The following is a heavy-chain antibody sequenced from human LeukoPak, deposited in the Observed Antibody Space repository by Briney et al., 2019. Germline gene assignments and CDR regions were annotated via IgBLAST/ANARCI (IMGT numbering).Heavy chain of an antibody. D-gene: IGHD6-6*01. CDR3: ARTCSSSSGEHDAFDI. Sequence: ASVKVSCKASGYTFTSYGISWVRQAPAQGLEWMGWISAYNGNTNYAQKLQGRVTMTTDTSTSTAYMELRSLRSDDTAVYYCARTCSSSSGEHDAFDIWGQGTMVTVSS. CDR2: ISAYNGNT. J-gene: IGHJ3*02. V-gene: IGHV1-18*01. CDR1: GYTFTSYG.